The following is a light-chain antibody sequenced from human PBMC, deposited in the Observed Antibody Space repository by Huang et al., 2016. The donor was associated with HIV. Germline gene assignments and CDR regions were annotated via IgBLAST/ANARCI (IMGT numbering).Light chain of an antibody. CDR2: CAA. CDR3: QQYFFSPMT. V-gene: IGKV4-1*01. J-gene: IGKJ3*01. CDR1: HSPLTSPKRKNY. Sequence: DIVMTQSPDFLAVSLGERATISCKSSHSPLTSPKRKNYLAWYQQNPGQPPKLLIYCAAVRESGVPYRLIGSGSGTDFTLTITSLQAEDVAVYFCQQYFFSPMTFGPGTKVDI.